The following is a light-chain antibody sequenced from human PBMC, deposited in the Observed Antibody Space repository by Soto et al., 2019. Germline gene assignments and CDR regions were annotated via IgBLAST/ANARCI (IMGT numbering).Light chain of an antibody. CDR1: QTISSW. Sequence: DIQMTQSPSTLSGSVGYRVTITCRASQTISSWLAWYQQKPGKAPKLLIYKASTLKSGVPSRFSGSGSGTEFTLTISSLQPDDFATYYCQHYNSYSEAFGQGTQLEI. J-gene: IGKJ5*01. V-gene: IGKV1-5*03. CDR2: KAS. CDR3: QHYNSYSEA.